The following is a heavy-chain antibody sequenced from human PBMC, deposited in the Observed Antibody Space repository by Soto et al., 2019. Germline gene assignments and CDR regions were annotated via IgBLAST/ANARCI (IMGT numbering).Heavy chain of an antibody. V-gene: IGHV3-30-3*01. CDR2: ISYDGSNK. CDR3: ASPLVSYSYGPFDY. Sequence: PGGSLRLSCAASGFTFSSYAMHWVRQAPGKGLEWVAVISYDGSNKYYADSVKGRFTISRDNSKNTLYLQMNSLRAEDTAVYYCASPLVSYSYGPFDYWGQGTLVTVSS. J-gene: IGHJ4*02. D-gene: IGHD5-18*01. CDR1: GFTFSSYA.